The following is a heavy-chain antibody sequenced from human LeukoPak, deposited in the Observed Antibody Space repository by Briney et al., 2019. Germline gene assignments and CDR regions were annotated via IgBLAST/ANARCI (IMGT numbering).Heavy chain of an antibody. CDR2: ISDSGGST. V-gene: IGHV3-23*01. Sequence: GGSLRLSCAASGITLSNYGMSWVRQAPGKGLEWVAGISDSGGSTNYADSVKGRFTISRDNAKNTLYLQMNGLRAEDTAVYFCAKRGVVIRVILVGFHKQAYYFDSWGQGALVTVSS. J-gene: IGHJ4*02. D-gene: IGHD3-10*01. CDR3: AKRGVVIRVILVGFHKQAYYFDS. CDR1: GITLSNYG.